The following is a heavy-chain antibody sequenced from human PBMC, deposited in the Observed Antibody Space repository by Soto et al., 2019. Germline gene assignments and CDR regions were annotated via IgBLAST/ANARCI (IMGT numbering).Heavy chain of an antibody. J-gene: IGHJ6*02. V-gene: IGHV3-30*18. CDR3: AKEVGLLRYFDWLIGAGPHYYGMDV. Sequence: QVQLVESGGGVVQPGRSLRLSCAASGFTFSSYGMHWVRQAPGKGLEWVAVISYDGSNKYYADSVKGRFTISRDNSKNTLYLQMNSLRAEDTAVYYCAKEVGLLRYFDWLIGAGPHYYGMDVWGQGTTVTVSS. CDR2: ISYDGSNK. CDR1: GFTFSSYG. D-gene: IGHD3-9*01.